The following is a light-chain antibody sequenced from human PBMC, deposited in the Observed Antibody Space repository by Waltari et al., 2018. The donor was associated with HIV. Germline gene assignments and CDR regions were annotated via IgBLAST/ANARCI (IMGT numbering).Light chain of an antibody. CDR1: SGHSNYA. V-gene: IGLV4-69*01. CDR3: PTWGTGIWV. CDR2: INSDGSH. Sequence: QLVVTQSPSASASLGASVKLTCTLSSGHSNYAIAWHQQQPEKGPRYLMKINSDGSHDKGDGIPDRFSGSSSGAERYLSISSLQSEDEADYYCPTWGTGIWVFGGGTKLTVL. J-gene: IGLJ3*02.